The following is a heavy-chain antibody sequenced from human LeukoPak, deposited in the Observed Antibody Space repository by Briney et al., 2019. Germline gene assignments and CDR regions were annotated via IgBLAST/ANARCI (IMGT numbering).Heavy chain of an antibody. J-gene: IGHJ6*03. CDR1: GYSISSGYY. Sequence: PSETLSLTCTVSGYSISSGYYWGWIRQPPGKGLEWIGSIYYSGSTYYNPSLKSRVTISVDTSKNQFSLKLSSVTAADTAVYYCARSLRYYYYYMDVWGKGTTVTVSS. V-gene: IGHV4-38-2*02. CDR2: IYYSGST. CDR3: ARSLRYYYYYMDV.